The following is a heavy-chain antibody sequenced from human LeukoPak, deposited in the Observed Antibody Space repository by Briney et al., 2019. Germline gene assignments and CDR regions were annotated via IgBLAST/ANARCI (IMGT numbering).Heavy chain of an antibody. Sequence: PPGGSLRLSCAASGFTFDDYAMHWVRQAPGKGLEWVSGISWNSGSIGYADSVKGRFTISRDNAKNSLYLQMNSLRAEDTAVYYCARKESSTQARGQGTLVTVSS. CDR3: ARKESSTQA. CDR1: GFTFDDYA. J-gene: IGHJ4*02. CDR2: ISWNSGSI. V-gene: IGHV3-9*01. D-gene: IGHD6-13*01.